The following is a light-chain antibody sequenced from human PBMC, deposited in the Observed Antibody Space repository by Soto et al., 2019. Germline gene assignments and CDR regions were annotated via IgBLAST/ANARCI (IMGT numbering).Light chain of an antibody. CDR1: QSVSRN. CDR2: GAS. J-gene: IGKJ5*01. Sequence: EIVMTQSPGTLSVSPGERATLSCRASQSVSRNLAWYQQKPGQPPRLLIFGASTRATGIPARFSGSGSGTEFTLTISSLQSEDFAVYYCQQYNNWPSITFGQGTRVETK. V-gene: IGKV3-15*01. CDR3: QQYNNWPSIT.